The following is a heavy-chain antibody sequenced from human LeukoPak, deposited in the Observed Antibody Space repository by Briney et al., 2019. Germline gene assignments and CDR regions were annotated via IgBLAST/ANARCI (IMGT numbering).Heavy chain of an antibody. J-gene: IGHJ2*01. CDR2: IYSDNT. V-gene: IGHV3-53*01. CDR1: GLTVSSNS. D-gene: IGHD3-22*01. Sequence: GGSLRLSCTVSGLTVSSNSMSWVRQAPGKGLEWVSFIYSDNTHYSDSVKGRFTISRDNSKNTLYLQMNSLRAEDTAVYYCAGSDTIGYLPREWDYWYFDLWGRGTLVTVSS. CDR3: AGSDTIGYLPREWDYWYFDL.